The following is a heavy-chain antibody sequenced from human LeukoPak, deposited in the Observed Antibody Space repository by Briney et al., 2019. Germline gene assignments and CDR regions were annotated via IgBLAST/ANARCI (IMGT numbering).Heavy chain of an antibody. CDR3: AREVGGSAFDI. CDR1: GFTVSSNY. J-gene: IGHJ3*02. Sequence: GGSLRLSCAASGFTVSSNYMSWVRQAPGKGLEWVSIIYSGGSTYYADSVKGRFTISRHNSKNTPYLQMNSLRAEDAAVYYCAREVGGSAFDIWGQGTMVTVSS. D-gene: IGHD3-16*01. CDR2: IYSGGST. V-gene: IGHV3-53*04.